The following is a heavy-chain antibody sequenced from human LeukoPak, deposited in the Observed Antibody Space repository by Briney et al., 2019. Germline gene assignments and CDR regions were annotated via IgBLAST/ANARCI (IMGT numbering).Heavy chain of an antibody. CDR1: GFTFNSYA. J-gene: IGHJ4*02. Sequence: PGGSLRLSCAASGFTFNSYAMSWVRQAPGKGLEWVSGISWNSGSTGYADSVKGRFTISRDNSKNSLYLQMNSLRAEDTALYYCAKDMAAYYYTSGNIDYWGQGTLVTVSS. CDR2: ISWNSGST. D-gene: IGHD3-10*01. CDR3: AKDMAAYYYTSGNIDY. V-gene: IGHV3-9*01.